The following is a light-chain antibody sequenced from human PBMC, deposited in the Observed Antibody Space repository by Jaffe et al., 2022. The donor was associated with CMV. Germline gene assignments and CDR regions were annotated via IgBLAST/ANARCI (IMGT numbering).Light chain of an antibody. V-gene: IGLV3-27*01. J-gene: IGLJ7*01. CDR2: KDT. CDR3: YSSPDNMPV. CDR1: VLAKKY. Sequence: SYELTQPSSVSVSPGQTARITCSGDVLAKKYVRWFQQKPGQAPVLVIYKDTERPSGIPERFSGSTSGTTVTLTISGAQVDDEAEYYCYSSPDNMPVFGTGTQLTVL.